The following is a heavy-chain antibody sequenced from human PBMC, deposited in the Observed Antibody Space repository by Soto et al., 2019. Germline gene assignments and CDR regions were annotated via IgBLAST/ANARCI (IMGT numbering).Heavy chain of an antibody. D-gene: IGHD5-18*01. CDR2: IYYTGST. CDR1: GGSISSYY. J-gene: IGHJ4*02. V-gene: IGHV4-59*01. CDR3: AGGGNTAMIIDF. Sequence: QVQLQESGPGLVKPSETLSLTCTVSGGSISSYYWSWIRQPPGKGLEWVGYIYYTGSTNYNPSLKSRVTISVDSSKNQFSLNLSSVTAADTAVYYCAGGGNTAMIIDFWGQGALVTVSS.